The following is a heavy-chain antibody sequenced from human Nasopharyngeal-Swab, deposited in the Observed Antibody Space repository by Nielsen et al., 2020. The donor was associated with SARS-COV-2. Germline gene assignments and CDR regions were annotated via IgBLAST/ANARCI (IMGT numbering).Heavy chain of an antibody. CDR2: IKSKTDGGTT. V-gene: IGHV3-15*01. D-gene: IGHD3-3*01. CDR3: TRFPYDFWSGYHNYYGMDV. Sequence: GGSLRLSCAASGFTFSSYGMHWVRQAPAKGLEWVGRIKSKTDGGTTDYAAPVKVRFTISRDDSKKTLYLQMNSLKTEDTAVYYCTRFPYDFWSGYHNYYGMDVWGQGTTVTVSS. CDR1: GFTFSSYG. J-gene: IGHJ6*02.